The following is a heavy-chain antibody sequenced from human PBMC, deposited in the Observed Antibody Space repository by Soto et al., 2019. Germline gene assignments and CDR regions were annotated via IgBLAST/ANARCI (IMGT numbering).Heavy chain of an antibody. CDR2: IWYDGSNK. Sequence: PGGSLRLSCAASGFTFSSYGMHWVRQVPGKGLEWVAVIWYDGSNKYYVDSVKGRFTISRENSKNTLYLQMNSLRAEDTAVYYCARDIGYCSGGSCYRMGAFDIWGQGTMVTVSS. CDR1: GFTFSSYG. CDR3: ARDIGYCSGGSCYRMGAFDI. V-gene: IGHV3-33*01. D-gene: IGHD2-15*01. J-gene: IGHJ3*02.